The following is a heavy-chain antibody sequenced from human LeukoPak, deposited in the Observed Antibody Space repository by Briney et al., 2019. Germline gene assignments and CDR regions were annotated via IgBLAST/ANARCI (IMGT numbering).Heavy chain of an antibody. Sequence: PSETLSLTCTVSGGSISSSSYYWGWIRQPPGKGLEWIGSIYYSGSTYYNPSLKSRVTISVDTSKNQFSLKLSSVTAADTAVYYCARGANWFDPWGQGTLVTVFS. CDR3: ARGANWFDP. V-gene: IGHV4-39*01. J-gene: IGHJ5*02. CDR2: IYYSGST. CDR1: GGSISSSSYY.